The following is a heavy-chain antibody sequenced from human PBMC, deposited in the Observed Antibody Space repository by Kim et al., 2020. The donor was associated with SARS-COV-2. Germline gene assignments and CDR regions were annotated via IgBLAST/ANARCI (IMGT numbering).Heavy chain of an antibody. Sequence: ASVKVSCKASGYTFTSYGISWVRQAPGQGLEWMGWISAYNGNTNYAQKLQGRVTMTTDTSTSTAYMELRSLRSDDTAVYYCARDRYYYDSSGYYPDYWGQGTLVTVSS. CDR3: ARDRYYYDSSGYYPDY. V-gene: IGHV1-18*01. D-gene: IGHD3-22*01. CDR1: GYTFTSYG. J-gene: IGHJ4*02. CDR2: ISAYNGNT.